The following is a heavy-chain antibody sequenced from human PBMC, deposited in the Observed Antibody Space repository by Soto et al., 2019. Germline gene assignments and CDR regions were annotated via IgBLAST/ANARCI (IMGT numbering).Heavy chain of an antibody. CDR1: DLSLSSSGVS. D-gene: IGHD3-3*01. J-gene: IGHJ4*02. CDR2: INWNDDK. V-gene: IGHV2-5*01. Sequence: SGPTLVNPTQTLTLTCTLSDLSLSSSGVSVGWTRQPPGKALEWLALINWNDDKFYRPSLKSRLTVTKDTSKNQVVLTMTKMDPVDTATYYCAHSLITVSGEVVIPAWHWGQGTLVTVSS. CDR3: AHSLITVSGEVVIPAWH.